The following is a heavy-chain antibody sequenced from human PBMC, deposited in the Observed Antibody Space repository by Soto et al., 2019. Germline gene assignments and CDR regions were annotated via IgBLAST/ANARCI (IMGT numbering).Heavy chain of an antibody. J-gene: IGHJ3*02. V-gene: IGHV4-59*01. CDR1: GGSISSYY. CDR3: ARGDYGGNSRIDAFDI. CDR2: IYYSGST. D-gene: IGHD4-17*01. Sequence: LETLSLTCTVSGGSISSYYWSWIRQPPGKGLEWIGYIYYSGSTNYNPSLKSRVTISVDTSKNQFSLKLSSVTAADTAVYYCARGDYGGNSRIDAFDIWGQGTMVTVSS.